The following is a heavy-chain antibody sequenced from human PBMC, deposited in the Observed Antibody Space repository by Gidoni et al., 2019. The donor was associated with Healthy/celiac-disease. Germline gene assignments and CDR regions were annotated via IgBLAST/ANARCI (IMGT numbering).Heavy chain of an antibody. D-gene: IGHD3-9*01. V-gene: IGHV1-69*01. CDR1: GGTFSSYA. Sequence: QVQLVQSGAEVKKPGSSVKVSCKASGGTFSSYAIRWVRQAPGQGLEWMGGIIPIFGTANYAQKFQGRVTITADESTSTAYMELSSLRSEDTAVYYCAIESGGRYFDWSHTYFDYWGQGTLVTVSS. CDR2: IIPIFGTA. J-gene: IGHJ4*02. CDR3: AIESGGRYFDWSHTYFDY.